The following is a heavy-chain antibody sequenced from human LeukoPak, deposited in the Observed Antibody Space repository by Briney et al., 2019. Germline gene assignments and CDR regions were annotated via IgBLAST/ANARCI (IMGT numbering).Heavy chain of an antibody. J-gene: IGHJ4*02. CDR1: GYTFRSYG. CDR2: ISYDGSKT. CDR3: ARDLTRSARYDFDF. Sequence: GGSLRLSCAASGYTFRSYGMHWVRQAPGKGLDWVAVISYDGSKTYHADSVKGRFTTSRDNSKNTVYLQMDSLRTEDTAIYYCARDLTRSARYDFDFWGPGTLVTVSS. V-gene: IGHV3-30*03. D-gene: IGHD6-6*01.